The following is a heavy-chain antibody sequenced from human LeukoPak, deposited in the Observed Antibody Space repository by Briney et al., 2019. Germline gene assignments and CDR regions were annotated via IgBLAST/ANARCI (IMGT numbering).Heavy chain of an antibody. CDR1: GCSFTDKY. V-gene: IGHV1-2*02. J-gene: IGHJ5*02. CDR2: INPNSGGT. CDR3: ARAGGRSWFDP. Sequence: EASVKVSCKASGCSFTDKYMHWVRQAPGQGLEWMGWINPNSGGTNYAQKFQGRVTMTTDTSMSTAYMELSRLTSDDTAVYYCARAGGRSWFDPWGQGTLVTVSS.